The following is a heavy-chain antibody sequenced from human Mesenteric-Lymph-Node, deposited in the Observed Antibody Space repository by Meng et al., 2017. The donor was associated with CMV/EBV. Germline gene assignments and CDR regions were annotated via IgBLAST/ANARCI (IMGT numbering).Heavy chain of an antibody. CDR1: GFNVRDKY. CDR3: TGDSVSNPNLDY. CDR2: IYRGDNT. D-gene: IGHD3-10*01. Sequence: VHLVESGGGLVQPGGSLRLCCAASGFNVRDKYMSWVRQAPGKGLEWVCIIYRGDNTYYIDSVKDRFTVSRDNSKNTMYLQMNSLRVEDTAVYYCTGDSVSNPNLDYWGQGTLVTVSS. V-gene: IGHV3-66*01. J-gene: IGHJ4*02.